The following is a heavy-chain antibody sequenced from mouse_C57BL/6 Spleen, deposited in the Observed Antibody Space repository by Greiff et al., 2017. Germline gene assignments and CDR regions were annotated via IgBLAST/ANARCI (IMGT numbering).Heavy chain of an antibody. V-gene: IGHV1-63*01. J-gene: IGHJ3*01. CDR2: IYPGGGYT. CDR3: ARGDYYGSSYVGFAY. D-gene: IGHD1-1*01. CDR1: GYTFTNYW. Sequence: VQLQQSGAELVRPGTSVKMSCKASGYTFTNYWIGWAKQRPGHGLEWIGDIYPGGGYTNYNEKFKGKATLTADKSSSTAYMQFGSLTSEDSAIYYCARGDYYGSSYVGFAYWGQGTLVTVSA.